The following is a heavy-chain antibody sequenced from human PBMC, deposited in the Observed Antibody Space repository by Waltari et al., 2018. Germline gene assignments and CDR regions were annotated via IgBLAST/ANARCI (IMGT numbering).Heavy chain of an antibody. D-gene: IGHD3-10*01. CDR3: ATADPYYGSGSEYDY. V-gene: IGHV4-34*01. Sequence: QVQLQQWGAGLLKPSETLSLTCAVYGGSFSGYYWRWHRQPPGKGLEWIGEINHSGSTNYNPSLKSRVTISVDTSKNQFSLKLSSVTAADTAVYYCATADPYYGSGSEYDYWGQGTLVTVSS. CDR1: GGSFSGYY. J-gene: IGHJ4*02. CDR2: INHSGST.